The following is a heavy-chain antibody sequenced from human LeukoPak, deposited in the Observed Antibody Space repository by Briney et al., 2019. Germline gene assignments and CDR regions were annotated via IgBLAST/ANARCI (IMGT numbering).Heavy chain of an antibody. V-gene: IGHV4-38-2*01. Sequence: SETLSLTCAVSGYSIRHGYYWGWIRQPPGKRLEWLGNIYHSGGTYYNPSLNSRVTISVDTSKNQFSLKLNSVTAADTAVYYCARAGGRAAGDSFDIWGQGTMVTVSS. CDR2: IYHSGGT. CDR1: GYSIRHGYY. D-gene: IGHD6-19*01. J-gene: IGHJ3*02. CDR3: ARAGGRAAGDSFDI.